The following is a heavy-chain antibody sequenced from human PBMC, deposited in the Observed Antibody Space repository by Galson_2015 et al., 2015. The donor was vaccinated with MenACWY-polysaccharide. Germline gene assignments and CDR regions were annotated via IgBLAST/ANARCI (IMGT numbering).Heavy chain of an antibody. CDR1: AFTFSSYW. CDR2: IKEDGSDK. D-gene: IGHD3-16*01. CDR3: ARRRGGLGNYFDY. J-gene: IGHJ4*02. V-gene: IGHV3-7*01. Sequence: SLRLSCAASAFTFSSYWMSWVRQAPGKGLEWVANIKEDGSDKYYVDSVKGRFTISRDNAKNSLYLQMNSLRAEDTAVYYCARRRGGLGNYFDYLCQGTLVTVSS.